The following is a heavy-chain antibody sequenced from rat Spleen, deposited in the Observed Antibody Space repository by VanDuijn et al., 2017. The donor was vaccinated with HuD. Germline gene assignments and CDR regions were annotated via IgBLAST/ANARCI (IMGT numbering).Heavy chain of an antibody. J-gene: IGHJ2*01. D-gene: IGHD1-4*01. V-gene: IGHV2-47*01. Sequence: QVQLKESGPGLVQPSQTLSLTCTVSGLSLTSHSVSWIRQPPGKGLEWMGVIWDNGGTDYASSLKSRLSISRDTSRDQVFLKMSSLQIEDTAMYFCASGIHDFWGQGVMVTVSS. CDR1: GLSLTSHS. CDR3: ASGIHDF. CDR2: IWDNGGT.